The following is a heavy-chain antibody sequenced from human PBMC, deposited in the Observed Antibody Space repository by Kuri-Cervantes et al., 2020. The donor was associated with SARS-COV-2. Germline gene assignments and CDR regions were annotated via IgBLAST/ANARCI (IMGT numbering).Heavy chain of an antibody. CDR1: GFTFSSYS. Sequence: GSLRLSCAASGFTFSSYSMNWIRQPPGKGLEWIGYIYYSGSTNYNPSLKSRVTISVDTSKNQFSLKLSSVTAADTAVYYCARAPVSAFDIWGQGTMVTVSS. CDR2: IYYSGST. J-gene: IGHJ3*02. CDR3: ARAPVSAFDI. V-gene: IGHV4-59*01.